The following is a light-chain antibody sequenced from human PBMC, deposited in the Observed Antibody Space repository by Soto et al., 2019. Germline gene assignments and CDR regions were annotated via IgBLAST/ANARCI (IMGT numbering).Light chain of an antibody. CDR2: GAS. CDR1: QTVNGNY. CDR3: QQYGSSPRT. Sequence: EIVMTQSPAILSVSPGERATLSCRANQTVNGNYLAWYQQKPGQAPRLLIYGASSRATGIPDRFSGSGSGTDFTLTISRLEPEDFAVYYCQQYGSSPRTFGQGTKVDIK. J-gene: IGKJ1*01. V-gene: IGKV3-20*01.